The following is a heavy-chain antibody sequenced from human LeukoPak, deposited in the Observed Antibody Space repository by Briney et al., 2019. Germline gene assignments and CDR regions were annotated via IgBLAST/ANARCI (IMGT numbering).Heavy chain of an antibody. CDR3: VRVSSSGWRRFKGNDAFDI. D-gene: IGHD6-19*01. Sequence: PGRSLRLSCAASGFTFSSYGMHWVRQAPGKGLEWVAVILYDGSNKYYADSVKGRFTISRDNAKNTLYLQMYRLRAEDTAVYYCVRVSSSGWRRFKGNDAFDIWGQGTMVTVSS. J-gene: IGHJ3*02. CDR1: GFTFSSYG. V-gene: IGHV3-30*03. CDR2: ILYDGSNK.